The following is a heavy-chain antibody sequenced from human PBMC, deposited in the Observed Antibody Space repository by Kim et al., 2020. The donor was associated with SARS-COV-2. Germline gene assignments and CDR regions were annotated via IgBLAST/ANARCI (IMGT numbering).Heavy chain of an antibody. V-gene: IGHV3-23*01. Sequence: RFTISRDNSKNTLYLQMNSLRAEDTAVYYCAKDFGGGYYGSRSYYNPFHYWGQGTLVTVSS. D-gene: IGHD3-10*01. J-gene: IGHJ4*02. CDR3: AKDFGGGYYGSRSYYNPFHY.